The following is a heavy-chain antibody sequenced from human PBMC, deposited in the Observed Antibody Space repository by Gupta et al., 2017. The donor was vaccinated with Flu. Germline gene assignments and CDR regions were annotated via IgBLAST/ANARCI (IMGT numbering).Heavy chain of an antibody. CDR2: IYYSGST. J-gene: IGHJ6*02. D-gene: IGHD3-10*01. V-gene: IGHV4-39*01. Sequence: QQQLQESGPGLVKPSETLSLTCTVSGGSITGSSYYWVWIRQSPGKGLEWIGSIYYSGSTFYNPSLKSRVIMSVDTSKNQFSLRLNSVTAADTAVYYCARPQARGYYYFAMDVWGQGTAVTVSS. CDR1: GGSITGSSYY. CDR3: ARPQARGYYYFAMDV.